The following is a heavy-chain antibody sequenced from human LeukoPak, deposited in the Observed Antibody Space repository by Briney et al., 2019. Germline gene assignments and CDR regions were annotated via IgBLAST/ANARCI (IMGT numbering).Heavy chain of an antibody. Sequence: GGSLRLSCAASGFTFDDYAMHWVRQAPGKGLEWVSLISWDGGSTYYADSVKGRFTISRDNAKNSLYLHMNSLKAEDTAVYYCARYFDYGGNSRVFQHWGQGTLVTVSS. CDR3: ARYFDYGGNSRVFQH. V-gene: IGHV3-43D*03. J-gene: IGHJ1*01. CDR2: ISWDGGST. CDR1: GFTFDDYA. D-gene: IGHD4-23*01.